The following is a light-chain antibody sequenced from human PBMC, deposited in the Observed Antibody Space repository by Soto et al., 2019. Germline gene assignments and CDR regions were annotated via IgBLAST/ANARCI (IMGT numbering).Light chain of an antibody. Sequence: QSALTQPASVSVSPGQSVTISCTGTSSDVGSYNLVSWYQQHPGKAPKLMIYEGSKRPSGVANRFSGSKSGNTAALTISVLPAEDDAYYYCCSYAGSSTDVFGTGTKVTVL. J-gene: IGLJ1*01. V-gene: IGLV2-23*01. CDR2: EGS. CDR3: CSYAGSSTDV. CDR1: SSDVGSYNL.